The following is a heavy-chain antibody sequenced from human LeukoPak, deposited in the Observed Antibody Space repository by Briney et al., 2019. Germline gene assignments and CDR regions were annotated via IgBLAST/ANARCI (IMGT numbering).Heavy chain of an antibody. J-gene: IGHJ4*02. V-gene: IGHV3-23*01. CDR2: IRGSSDVI. Sequence: GGSLRLSCAASGFTFSSHAMSWVRQAPGKGLEWISLIRGSSDVIEYADSVRGRFTISRDNSKNTVSLQMNNLRAEDTAVYYCAKGQSASSTFDSWSQGTLVTVSS. CDR3: AKGQSASSTFDS. CDR1: GFTFSSHA.